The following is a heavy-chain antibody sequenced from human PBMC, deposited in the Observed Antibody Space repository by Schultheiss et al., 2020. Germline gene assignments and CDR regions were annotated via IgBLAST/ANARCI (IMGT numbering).Heavy chain of an antibody. Sequence: ASVKVSGKASGYTFTSYGISWVRQAPGQGLEWMGWISAYNGNTNYAQKLQGRVTMTTDTSTSTAYMELRSLRSDDTAVYYCARFYCSGGSCFPFSFDYWGQGTLVTVSS. CDR3: ARFYCSGGSCFPFSFDY. CDR2: ISAYNGNT. J-gene: IGHJ4*02. D-gene: IGHD2-15*01. CDR1: GYTFTSYG. V-gene: IGHV1-18*01.